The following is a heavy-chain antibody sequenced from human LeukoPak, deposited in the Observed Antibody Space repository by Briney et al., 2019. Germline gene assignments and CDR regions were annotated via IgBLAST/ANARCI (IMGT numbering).Heavy chain of an antibody. CDR1: GYTFTGYY. CDR3: ARDLVERTYYDSLTGYYGYYYYMDV. CDR2: INPNSGGT. V-gene: IGHV1-2*02. D-gene: IGHD3-9*01. Sequence: ASVKVSCKASGYTFTGYYMHWVRQAPGQGLEWMGWINPNSGGTNYAQKFQGRVTMTRDTSISTAYMELSRLRSDDTAVYYCARDLVERTYYDSLTGYYGYYYYMDVWGKGTTVTVSS. J-gene: IGHJ6*03.